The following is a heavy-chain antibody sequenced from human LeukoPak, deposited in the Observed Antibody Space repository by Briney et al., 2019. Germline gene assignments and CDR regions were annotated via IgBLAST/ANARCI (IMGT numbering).Heavy chain of an antibody. D-gene: IGHD2-2*01. CDR1: GFTFSSYS. CDR2: ISSSSSTI. Sequence: GGSLRLSCAASGFTFSSYSMNWVRQAPGKGLEWVSYISSSSSTIYYADSVKGRFTISRDNAKNSLYLQMNSQRGEDTAVYYCARDGGIVVVPAATYFDYWGQGTLVTVSS. V-gene: IGHV3-48*01. J-gene: IGHJ4*02. CDR3: ARDGGIVVVPAATYFDY.